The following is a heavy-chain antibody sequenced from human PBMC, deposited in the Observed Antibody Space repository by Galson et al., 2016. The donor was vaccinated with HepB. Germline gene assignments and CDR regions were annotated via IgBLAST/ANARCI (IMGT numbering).Heavy chain of an antibody. J-gene: IGHJ2*01. CDR3: ARARVEMATSTKLGYFDL. CDR2: IIPIFGTT. CDR1: GGTFSSYV. Sequence: SVKVSCKASGGTFSSYVISWVRQAPGQGLEWMGGIIPIFGTTNYAQKFQGRVTITADESTSTAYMELSSLRSEDTAVYYCARARVEMATSTKLGYFDLWGRGTLVTVSS. V-gene: IGHV1-69*13. D-gene: IGHD5-24*01.